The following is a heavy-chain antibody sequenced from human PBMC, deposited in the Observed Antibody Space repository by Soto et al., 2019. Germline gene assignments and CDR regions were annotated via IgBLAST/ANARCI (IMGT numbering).Heavy chain of an antibody. CDR2: IYPGDSDT. Sequence: LGESLKISCKGSGYSFTNYWIGWVRQMPGKGLEWMGIIYPGDSDTRYSPSFQGQVTISADKSISTAYLQWSGLKASDTAMYYCARLSCSSTSCSFFWFDPWGQGTLVTVSS. D-gene: IGHD2-2*01. V-gene: IGHV5-51*01. CDR1: GYSFTNYW. CDR3: ARLSCSSTSCSFFWFDP. J-gene: IGHJ5*02.